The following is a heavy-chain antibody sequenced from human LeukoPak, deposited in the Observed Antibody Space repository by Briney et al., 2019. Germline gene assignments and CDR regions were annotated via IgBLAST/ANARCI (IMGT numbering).Heavy chain of an antibody. Sequence: GGSLRLSCAASGFTVSNNYVYWVRQAPGKGLEWVSVIYSGGNTYYADSVKDRFIISRDNSKNTLYLQMNSLRAEDTAVYYCAKNSGSYFLGALSFDYWGQGTLVTVSS. V-gene: IGHV3-66*01. D-gene: IGHD1-26*01. CDR3: AKNSGSYFLGALSFDY. CDR1: GFTVSNNY. CDR2: IYSGGNT. J-gene: IGHJ4*02.